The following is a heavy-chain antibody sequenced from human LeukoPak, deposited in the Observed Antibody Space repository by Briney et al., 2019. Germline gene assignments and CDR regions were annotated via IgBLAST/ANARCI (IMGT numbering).Heavy chain of an antibody. CDR2: IYSGGST. V-gene: IGHV3-53*01. Sequence: GGSLRLSCAASGFTVSSNYMSWVRQAPGKGLEWVSAIYSGGSTYYADSVKGRFTISRDNSKNTLYLQMNSLRAEDTAVYYCARDLVTYCGGDCYDYYGMDVWGQGTTVTVSS. CDR3: ARDLVTYCGGDCYDYYGMDV. CDR1: GFTVSSNY. D-gene: IGHD2-21*02. J-gene: IGHJ6*02.